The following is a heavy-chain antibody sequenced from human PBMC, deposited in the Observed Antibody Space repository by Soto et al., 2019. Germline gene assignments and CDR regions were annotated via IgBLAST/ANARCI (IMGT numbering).Heavy chain of an antibody. CDR3: ARDLWGYCGTDCYPLDV. CDR2: MYNTGST. J-gene: IGHJ6*02. V-gene: IGHV4-59*01. Sequence: PSETLSLTCTVSGGSISGYYWSWIRQPPGKGLEWIGYMYNTGSTVYNPSFKSRVTISVDTSKNQFSLKLNSVTAADTAVYYCARDLWGYCGTDCYPLDVWGQGT. D-gene: IGHD2-21*02. CDR1: GGSISGYY.